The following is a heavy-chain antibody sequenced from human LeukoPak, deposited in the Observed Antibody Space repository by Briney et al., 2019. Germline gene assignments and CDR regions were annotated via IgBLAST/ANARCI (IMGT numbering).Heavy chain of an antibody. J-gene: IGHJ6*02. D-gene: IGHD2-2*01. CDR1: GFTFCINP. Sequence: GGSLRLSCAASGFTFCINPMRGVPQAQGEGREGCLAISSSGGSKYYADSVKGRFTISRDKSKNTLYLQMNSLRAEDTAVYYCAKGLSTNYYYGMDVWGQGTTVTVSS. CDR3: AKGLSTNYYYGMDV. CDR2: ISSSGGSK. V-gene: IGHV3-23*01.